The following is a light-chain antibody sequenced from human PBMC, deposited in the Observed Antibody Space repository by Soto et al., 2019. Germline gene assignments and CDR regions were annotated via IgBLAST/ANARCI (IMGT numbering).Light chain of an antibody. CDR3: QVWDSPSDHRV. Sequence: SYELSKPPSVSLAPGQTAIITCGGDHIGSKSVHWYQQRPGQAPVLVVFDDSDRPSGIPERFSGSNSGNTATLTISRVEAGDEADYYCQVWDSPSDHRVFGGGTKLTVL. J-gene: IGLJ3*02. CDR2: DDS. CDR1: HIGSKS. V-gene: IGLV3-21*02.